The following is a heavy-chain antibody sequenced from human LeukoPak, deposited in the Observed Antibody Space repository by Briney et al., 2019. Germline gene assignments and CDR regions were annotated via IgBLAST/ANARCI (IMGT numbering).Heavy chain of an antibody. Sequence: GGSLRLSCAASGFTFSRYAMSWVRQAPGKGLEWVSAISGSGGSTYYADSVKGRFTISRDNSKNTLYLQMNSLRAEDTAVYYCAKTPIVGATKGGLDYWGQGTLVTVSS. V-gene: IGHV3-23*01. CDR1: GFTFSRYA. CDR3: AKTPIVGATKGGLDY. CDR2: ISGSGGST. D-gene: IGHD1-26*01. J-gene: IGHJ4*02.